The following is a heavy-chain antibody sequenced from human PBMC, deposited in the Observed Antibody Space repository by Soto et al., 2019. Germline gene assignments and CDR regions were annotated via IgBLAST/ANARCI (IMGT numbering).Heavy chain of an antibody. CDR2: IYYSGST. J-gene: IGHJ6*02. CDR1: GGSISSYY. CDR3: ARGGYYGSGSYYRTAYYGMDV. V-gene: IGHV4-59*12. Sequence: SETLSLTCTVSGGSISSYYWSWIRQPPGKGLEWIGYIYYSGSTNYNPSLKSRVTISVDTSKNQFSLKLSSVTAADTAVYYCARGGYYGSGSYYRTAYYGMDVWGQGTTVTVSS. D-gene: IGHD3-10*01.